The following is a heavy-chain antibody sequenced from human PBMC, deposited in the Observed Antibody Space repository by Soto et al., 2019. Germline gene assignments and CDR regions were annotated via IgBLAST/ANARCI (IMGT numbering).Heavy chain of an antibody. J-gene: IGHJ3*02. V-gene: IGHV4-31*03. CDR3: ASLYYYYSSEEDAFDI. D-gene: IGHD3-22*01. Sequence: QVQLQESGPGLVKPSQTLSLTCTVSGGSISSGGYYWSWLRQHPGKGLEWIGYIYYSGSTYYNPSLKSRVNISVDTSKNQYSLKLSSVTAADTAVYYCASLYYYYSSEEDAFDIWGQGTMVTVSS. CDR1: GGSISSGGYY. CDR2: IYYSGST.